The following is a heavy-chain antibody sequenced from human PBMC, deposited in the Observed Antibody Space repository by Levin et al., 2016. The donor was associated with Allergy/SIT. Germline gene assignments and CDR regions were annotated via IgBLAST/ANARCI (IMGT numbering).Heavy chain of an antibody. J-gene: IGHJ4*02. V-gene: IGHV4-59*01. CDR2: VYYTGST. Sequence: ESLKISCTVSDGSLSPYYWSWIRQPPGKGLEWIGFVYYTGSTDYHPSLKNRITLSLDTSKKQLSLKLSSVTAADTAVYHCAREGQQLAFDYWGQGTLVTVSS. CDR1: DGSLSPYY. CDR3: AREGQQLAFDY. D-gene: IGHD6-13*01.